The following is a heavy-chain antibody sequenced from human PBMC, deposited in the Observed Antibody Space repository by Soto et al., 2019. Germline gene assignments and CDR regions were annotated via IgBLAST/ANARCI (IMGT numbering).Heavy chain of an antibody. CDR1: GFTFSSYA. J-gene: IGHJ5*02. CDR2: ISGSGGST. V-gene: IGHV3-23*01. D-gene: IGHD3-10*02. Sequence: GGSLRLSCAASGFTFSSYAMSWVRQAPGKGLEWVSAISGSGGSTYYADSVKGLFTISRDNSKNTLYLQMNSLRAEDTAVYYCAKDVNVPGGLYNWFDPWGQGTLVTVSS. CDR3: AKDVNVPGGLYNWFDP.